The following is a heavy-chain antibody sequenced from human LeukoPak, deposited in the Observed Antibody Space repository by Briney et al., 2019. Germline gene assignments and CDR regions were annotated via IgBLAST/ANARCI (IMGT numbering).Heavy chain of an antibody. CDR2: INPNSGGT. J-gene: IGHJ4*02. CDR1: GYTFTGYY. D-gene: IGHD3-16*02. Sequence: SVKVSCKASGYTFTGYYMHWVRQAPGQGLEWMGCINPNSGGTKYAQKFQGGVTLTRDTSISTAYMELSRLRSDDTAVYYCARGETVCGGAIVYWGQGTLVTVSS. V-gene: IGHV1-2*02. CDR3: ARGETVCGGAIVY.